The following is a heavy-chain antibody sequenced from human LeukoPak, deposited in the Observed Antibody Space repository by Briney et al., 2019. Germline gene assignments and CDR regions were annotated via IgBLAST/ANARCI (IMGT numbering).Heavy chain of an antibody. D-gene: IGHD6-19*01. J-gene: IGHJ4*02. Sequence: SETLSLTCTVSGGSIRSSSYYWGWIRQPPGKGLEWIGSIYYSGSTYYNASLKSRGTISVDTSKNQFSLKLNSVTAADTAVYFCARQVVAVAGTGYFDYWGQGTLVTVPS. V-gene: IGHV4-39*01. CDR1: GGSIRSSSYY. CDR3: ARQVVAVAGTGYFDY. CDR2: IYYSGST.